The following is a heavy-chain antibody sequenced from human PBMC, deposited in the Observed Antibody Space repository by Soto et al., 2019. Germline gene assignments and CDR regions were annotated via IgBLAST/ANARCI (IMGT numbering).Heavy chain of an antibody. Sequence: EVQLVESGGGLVQPGGSLRLSCAASGFTFSNYDMHWVRQVTGKGLEWVSTIGTAGDTYYPGSVKGRFTISRENAKNSLYLQMNSLRAEDTAVYYFARGRLISLYYFDHWGQGTLVTVSS. CDR2: IGTAGDT. CDR1: GFTFSNYD. D-gene: IGHD2-15*01. CDR3: ARGRLISLYYFDH. J-gene: IGHJ4*02. V-gene: IGHV3-13*01.